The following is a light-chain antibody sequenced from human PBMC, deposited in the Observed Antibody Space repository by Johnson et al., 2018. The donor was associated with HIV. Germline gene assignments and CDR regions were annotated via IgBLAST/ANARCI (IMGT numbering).Light chain of an antibody. J-gene: IGLJ1*01. CDR1: SSNVGSSF. V-gene: IGLV1-51*01. CDR3: GTWDSSLSAVP. CDR2: DNN. Sequence: QSVLTQPPSVSAAPGQKVTISCSGSSSNVGSSFVSWYRQVPGTAPKLLIYDNNKRPSGIPDRFSASKSGTSATLGITGLQTGDEADYYCGTWDSSLSAVPFGTGTKVTVL.